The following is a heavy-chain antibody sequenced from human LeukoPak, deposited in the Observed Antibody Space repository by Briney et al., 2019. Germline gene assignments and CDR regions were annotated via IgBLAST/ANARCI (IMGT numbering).Heavy chain of an antibody. CDR2: ISAYNGNT. V-gene: IGHV1-18*01. CDR3: ARVGICSSTSCYVGYSSGKDY. D-gene: IGHD2-2*01. J-gene: IGHJ4*02. Sequence: ASVKVSCKTSGYTFTSYGISGVRQSPGQGLEWMGWISAYNGNTNYAQKLQGRVTMTTDTSTSTAYMELRSLRSDDTAVYYCARVGICSSTSCYVGYSSGKDYWGQGTLVTVSS. CDR1: GYTFTSYG.